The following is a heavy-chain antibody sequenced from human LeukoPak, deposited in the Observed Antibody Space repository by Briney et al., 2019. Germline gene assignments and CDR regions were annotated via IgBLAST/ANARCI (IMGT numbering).Heavy chain of an antibody. V-gene: IGHV4-59*11. CDR1: GGSISGHY. CDR2: IYYSGKT. J-gene: IGHJ3*02. Sequence: SETLSLTCAVTGGSISGHYWSWIRQPPGKGLEWIGYIYYSGKTYYGSSLRSRVTISVDTSKNHFSLKLTSVTAADTAVYYCARLLDNDSSGDPDTFDMWGQGKMVTVSS. D-gene: IGHD3-22*01. CDR3: ARLLDNDSSGDPDTFDM.